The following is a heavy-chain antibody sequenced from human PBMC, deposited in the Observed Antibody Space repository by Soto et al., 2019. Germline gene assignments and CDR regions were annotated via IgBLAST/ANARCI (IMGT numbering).Heavy chain of an antibody. CDR3: TRDPGIAAPGRGLGDY. CDR1: GYSFTIYG. J-gene: IGHJ4*02. Sequence: QVQLVQSGAEVKKPGASVQVSCKASGYSFTIYGFSWVRQAPGQGLEWMGWISAYGTTIDYAQSVQGRVTLTTDTSTSTTYMELRSLRADDTAVYYCTRDPGIAAPGRGLGDYWGQGTLVTVSS. V-gene: IGHV1-18*01. D-gene: IGHD6-13*01. CDR2: ISAYGTTI.